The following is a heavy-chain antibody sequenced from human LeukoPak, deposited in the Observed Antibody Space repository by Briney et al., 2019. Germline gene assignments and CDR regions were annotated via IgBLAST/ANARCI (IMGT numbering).Heavy chain of an antibody. J-gene: IGHJ4*02. D-gene: IGHD3-22*01. V-gene: IGHV4-61*01. CDR1: GVSISSSSYY. CDR2: IYYSGST. Sequence: SETLSLTCTVSGVSISSSSYYWSWIRQPPGKGLEWIGYIYYSGSTNYNPSLKSRVTISVDTSKNQFSLKLSSVTAADTAVYYCARYYYDSSGLIPFDYWGQGTLVTVSS. CDR3: ARYYYDSSGLIPFDY.